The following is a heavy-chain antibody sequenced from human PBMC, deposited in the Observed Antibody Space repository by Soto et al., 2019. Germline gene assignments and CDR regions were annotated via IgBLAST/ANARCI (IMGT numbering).Heavy chain of an antibody. V-gene: IGHV4-39*01. J-gene: IGHJ5*02. Sequence: PSQTLSLTCTVSGGSISSSSYYWAWIRQPPGKGLEWIATISYSGRTYYNPSLKSRVTISVDTSKNQFSLRLSSVTAADTAVYYCARSINPWGQGTLVTVSS. CDR2: ISYSGRT. D-gene: IGHD3-10*01. CDR3: ARSINP. CDR1: GGSISSSSYY.